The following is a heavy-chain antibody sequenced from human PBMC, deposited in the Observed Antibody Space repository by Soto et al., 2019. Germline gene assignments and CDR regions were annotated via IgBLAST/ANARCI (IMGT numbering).Heavy chain of an antibody. CDR1: GYTFTSYA. J-gene: IGHJ4*02. V-gene: IGHV1-3*01. CDR3: ARDPNELRFLEWLYYFDY. CDR2: INAGNGNT. Sequence: ASVKVSCKASGYTFTSYAMHWVRQAPGQRLEWMGWINAGNGNTKYSQKFQGRVTITRDTSASTAYMELSSLRSEDTAVYYCARDPNELRFLEWLYYFDYWGQGTLVTVSS. D-gene: IGHD3-3*01.